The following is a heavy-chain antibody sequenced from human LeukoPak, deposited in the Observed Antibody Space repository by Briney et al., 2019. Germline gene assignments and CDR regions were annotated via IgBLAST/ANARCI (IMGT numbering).Heavy chain of an antibody. CDR1: GGSISSSSYY. CDR2: IYYSGST. CDR3: ARGASPRLHYYDP. Sequence: SETLSLTCTVSGGSISSSSYYWGWIRQPPGKGLEWIGSIYYSGSTYYNPSLKSRVTISVDTSKKKFSLKLSSVTAADTAVYYCARGASPRLHYYDPWGQRTLVTVSS. D-gene: IGHD3-10*01. V-gene: IGHV4-39*01. J-gene: IGHJ5*02.